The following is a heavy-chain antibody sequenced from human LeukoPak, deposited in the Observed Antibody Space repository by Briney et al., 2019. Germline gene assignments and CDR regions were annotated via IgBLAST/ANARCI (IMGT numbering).Heavy chain of an antibody. Sequence: GGSLRLSCAASGFTFSTYAMTWVRQTPGKGLEWVSGISDFGSSTYYADSVRGRFTISRDNSKNTLYLQMNSLRAEDTAVYYCAKEIVNQFTVVSLYFDYWGQGTLVTVSS. D-gene: IGHD2/OR15-2a*01. V-gene: IGHV3-23*01. CDR1: GFTFSTYA. CDR3: AKEIVNQFTVVSLYFDY. J-gene: IGHJ4*02. CDR2: ISDFGSST.